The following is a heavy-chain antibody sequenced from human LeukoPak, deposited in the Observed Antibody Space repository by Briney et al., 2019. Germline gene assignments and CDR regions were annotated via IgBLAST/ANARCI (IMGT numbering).Heavy chain of an antibody. V-gene: IGHV3-23*01. J-gene: IGHJ4*02. CDR2: ISGSGGST. D-gene: IGHD2-8*01. CDR1: GFTFSSYA. CDR3: ASLPDIVLMVYASFDY. Sequence: PGGSLRLSCAASGFTFSSYAMSWVRQAPGKGLEWVSAISGSGGSTYYADSVKGRFTTSRDNSKNTLYLQMNSLRAEDTAVYYCASLPDIVLMVYASFDYGGQGTLVTVSS.